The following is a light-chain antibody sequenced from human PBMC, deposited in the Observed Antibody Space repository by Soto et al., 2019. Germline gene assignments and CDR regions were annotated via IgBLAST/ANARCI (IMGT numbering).Light chain of an antibody. CDR3: QQYNNWGLS. CDR1: ENVGTN. V-gene: IGKV3D-15*01. Sequence: IVMTQSPATLSVSPGEGVTLSCRSSENVGTNLASYQQKPGQAPRLLIYGSSTRATGSPTAVSGSGSGTEFTLTISSLQSEESAVYYCQQYNNWGLSFGGGTRVEIK. J-gene: IGKJ4*01. CDR2: GSS.